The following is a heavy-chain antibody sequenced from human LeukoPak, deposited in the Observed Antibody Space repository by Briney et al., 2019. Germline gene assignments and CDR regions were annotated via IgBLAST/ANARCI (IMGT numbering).Heavy chain of an antibody. CDR3: ARVGDPYCSSTSCYTGIPPRYYYYYMDV. V-gene: IGHV1-8*01. CDR2: INPNSGNT. D-gene: IGHD2-2*02. Sequence: ASVKVSCKASGYTFTSYDINWVRQASGQGLEWMGWINPNSGNTGYAQKFQGRVTITTDESTSTAYMELSSLRSEDTAVYYCARVGDPYCSSTSCYTGIPPRYYYYYMDVWGKGTTVTVSS. CDR1: GYTFTSYD. J-gene: IGHJ6*03.